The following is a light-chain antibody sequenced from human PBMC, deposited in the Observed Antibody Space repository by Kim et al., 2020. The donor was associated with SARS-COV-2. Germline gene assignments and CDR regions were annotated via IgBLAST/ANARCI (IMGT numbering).Light chain of an antibody. V-gene: IGKV3-20*01. CDR1: QSVSSSY. Sequence: EIVLTQSPGTLSLSPGERATLSCRASQSVSSSYLAWYQHKPGQAPRLLIYGASSRATGIPDRFSGSGSGTDFTLTISRLVPEDFAVYYCQQVGSSPYTFGPGTKLEIK. J-gene: IGKJ2*01. CDR2: GAS. CDR3: QQVGSSPYT.